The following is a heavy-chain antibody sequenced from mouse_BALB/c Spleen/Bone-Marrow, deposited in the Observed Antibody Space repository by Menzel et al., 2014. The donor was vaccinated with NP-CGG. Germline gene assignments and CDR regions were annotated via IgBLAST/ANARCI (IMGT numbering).Heavy chain of an antibody. V-gene: IGHV1S41*01. CDR2: IAPGSGNT. J-gene: IGHJ4*01. CDR1: GYTFTSYW. D-gene: IGHD2-4*01. CDR3: ARSPMITESYAMDY. Sequence: DLVKPGASVKLSCKASGYTFTSYWINWIKQRPGQGLEWIGRIAPGSGNTYYNEMFKGKATLTVDTSSSTAYIQLNSLSSEDSPVYFCARSPMITESYAMDYWGQGTSATISS.